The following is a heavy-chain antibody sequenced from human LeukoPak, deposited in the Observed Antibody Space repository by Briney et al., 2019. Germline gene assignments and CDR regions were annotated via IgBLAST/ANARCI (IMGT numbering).Heavy chain of an antibody. J-gene: IGHJ4*02. Sequence: GGSLRLSCAASAFTFSSYSMNWVRQAPGKGLEWVSAISGSGGSTYYADSVKGRFTISRDNSKNTLYLQMNSLRAEDTAVYYCAKSRWERYFDYWGQGTLVTVSS. V-gene: IGHV3-23*01. CDR1: AFTFSSYS. CDR3: AKSRWERYFDY. CDR2: ISGSGGST. D-gene: IGHD1-26*01.